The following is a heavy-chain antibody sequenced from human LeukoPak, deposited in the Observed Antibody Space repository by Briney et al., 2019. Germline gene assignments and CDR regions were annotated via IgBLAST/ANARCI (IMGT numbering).Heavy chain of an antibody. J-gene: IGHJ4*02. V-gene: IGHV4-31*03. Sequence: SETLSLTCTVSGGSISSGGYYWSWIRQHPGKGLEWIGYIYYSGSTYYNPSLKSRVTISVDTSKNQFSLKLSSVTAANTAVYYCARVPHRMYFDYWGQGTLVTVSS. CDR1: GGSISSGGYY. CDR3: ARVPHRMYFDY. D-gene: IGHD2-15*01. CDR2: IYYSGST.